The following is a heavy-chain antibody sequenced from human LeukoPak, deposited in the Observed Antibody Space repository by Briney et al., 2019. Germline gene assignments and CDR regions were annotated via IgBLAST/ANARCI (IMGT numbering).Heavy chain of an antibody. D-gene: IGHD5-24*01. CDR1: GYTFTNNF. CDR2: ISPTGSFT. Sequence: ASVKVSCKAFGYTFTNNFMHGGRQAPGQGPEWMGLISPTGSFTAYAQKFQGRVPLHRDLCTSTDYLELRSLRSEDTAVYYCARDISARDEAWWFDPWGQGTLVTVSS. CDR3: ARDISARDEAWWFDP. J-gene: IGHJ5*02. V-gene: IGHV1-46*01.